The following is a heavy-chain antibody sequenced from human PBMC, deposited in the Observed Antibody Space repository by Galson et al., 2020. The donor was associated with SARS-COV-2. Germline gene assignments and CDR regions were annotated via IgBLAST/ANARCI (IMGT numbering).Heavy chain of an antibody. J-gene: IGHJ3*02. V-gene: IGHV3-33*01. Sequence: GGSLRLSCAASGFTFSSYGMHWVRQAPGEGLEWVAVIWYDGSNKYYADSVKGRFTISRDNSKNTLYLQMNSLRAEDTAVYYCAREGGWELLRNAFDIWGQGTMVTVSS. CDR2: IWYDGSNK. CDR1: GFTFSSYG. D-gene: IGHD1-26*01. CDR3: AREGGWELLRNAFDI.